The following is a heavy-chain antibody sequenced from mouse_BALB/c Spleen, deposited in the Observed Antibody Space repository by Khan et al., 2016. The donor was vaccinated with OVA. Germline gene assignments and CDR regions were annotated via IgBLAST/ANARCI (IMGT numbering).Heavy chain of an antibody. CDR3: TRLGLKNWFAY. V-gene: IGHV1S135*01. Sequence: EVQLKQSGPELMKPGASVKISCKASGYSFTTYYIHWVQRSHGQSIEWIGYIDPFTNNTNYNQKFKGKATLTVDKSSRTAYMHLSSLTSEDSAVYYCTRLGLKNWFAYWGQGTLVTVSA. CDR1: GYSFTTYY. CDR2: IDPFTNNT. J-gene: IGHJ3*01. D-gene: IGHD1-3*01.